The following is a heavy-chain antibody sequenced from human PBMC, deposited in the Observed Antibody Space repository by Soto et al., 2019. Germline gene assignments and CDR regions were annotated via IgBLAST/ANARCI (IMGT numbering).Heavy chain of an antibody. J-gene: IGHJ6*02. CDR3: ARARGPSMLRYYYGLDV. Sequence: ASVKVSCKASGGTFSTYAISWVRQAPGQGLEWMGGIIPVFGAANYTQKFQGRVTITADESTRTVYMELSSLRSEDTAVYYCARARGPSMLRYYYGLDVWGQGXTVTVYS. CDR2: IIPVFGAA. V-gene: IGHV1-69*13. CDR1: GGTFSTYA. D-gene: IGHD3-10*02.